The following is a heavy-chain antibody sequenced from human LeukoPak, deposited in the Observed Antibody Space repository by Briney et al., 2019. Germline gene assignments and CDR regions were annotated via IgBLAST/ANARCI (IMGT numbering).Heavy chain of an antibody. D-gene: IGHD3-22*01. CDR3: AKEYYYDSSGCYRGAFDI. J-gene: IGHJ3*02. CDR1: GFTLDDYA. V-gene: IGHV3-9*01. Sequence: PGRSLRLSCAASGFTLDDYAMHWVRQAPGKGLEWVSGISWNSGSIGYADSVKGRFTISRDNAKNSLYLQMNSLRAEDTALYYCAKEYYYDSSGCYRGAFDIWGQGTMVTVSS. CDR2: ISWNSGSI.